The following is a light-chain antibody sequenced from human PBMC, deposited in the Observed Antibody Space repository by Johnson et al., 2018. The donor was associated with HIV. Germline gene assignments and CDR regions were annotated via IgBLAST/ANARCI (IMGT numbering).Light chain of an antibody. J-gene: IGLJ1*01. CDR1: SSNIGNNY. V-gene: IGLV1-51*01. CDR3: GPWDPSLSAGEV. Sequence: QSVLTQPPSVSAAPGQKVTISCSGSSSNIGNNYVSWYQQLPGTAPKLLIYDDNKRPSGIPDRFSGSKSGTSATLGITGLQTGDEADYYCGPWDPSLSAGEVFGTGTKVTVL. CDR2: DDN.